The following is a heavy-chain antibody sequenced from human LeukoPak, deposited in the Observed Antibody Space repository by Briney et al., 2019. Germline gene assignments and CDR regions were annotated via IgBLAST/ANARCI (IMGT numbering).Heavy chain of an antibody. J-gene: IGHJ3*02. CDR1: GFTFSSYA. CDR2: ISYDGSNK. D-gene: IGHD3-3*01. CDR3: ARDYTVVIIMSGGDAFDI. V-gene: IGHV3-30-3*01. Sequence: GGSLRLSCAASGFTFSSYAMHWVRQAPGKGLEWVAVISYDGSNKYYADSVKGRFTISRDNSKNTLYLQMNSLRAEDTAVYYCARDYTVVIIMSGGDAFDIWGQGTMVTVSS.